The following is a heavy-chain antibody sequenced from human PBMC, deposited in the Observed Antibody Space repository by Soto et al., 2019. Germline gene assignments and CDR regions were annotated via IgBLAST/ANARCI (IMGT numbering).Heavy chain of an antibody. D-gene: IGHD5-18*01. Sequence: GSLRLSCAASGFPFSSYAMSWVRQAPGKGLEWVSAISGSGGSTYYADSVKGRFTISRDNSKNTLYLQMNSLRAEDTAVYYCANWGGYSYVLRGGAFDIWGPGTMVTVSS. V-gene: IGHV3-23*01. CDR3: ANWGGYSYVLRGGAFDI. CDR1: GFPFSSYA. J-gene: IGHJ3*02. CDR2: ISGSGGST.